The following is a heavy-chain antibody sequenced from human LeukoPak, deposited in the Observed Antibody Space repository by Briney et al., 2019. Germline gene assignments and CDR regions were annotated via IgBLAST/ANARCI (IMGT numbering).Heavy chain of an antibody. Sequence: PGGSLRLSCTTSGFTFSRYDMQWVRQAPGKGLEWVSGISRSGPTYYRDSVRGRFTISRDNSKNTPYLQMNSLRAEDTAVYYCAKGESFAFATWGQGIMVTVSS. CDR2: ISRSGPT. J-gene: IGHJ3*02. V-gene: IGHV3-23*01. CDR1: GFTFSRYD. D-gene: IGHD2-21*01. CDR3: AKGESFAFAT.